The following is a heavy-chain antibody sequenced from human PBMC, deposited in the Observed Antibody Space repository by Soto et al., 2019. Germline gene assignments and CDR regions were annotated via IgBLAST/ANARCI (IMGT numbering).Heavy chain of an antibody. D-gene: IGHD6-19*01. V-gene: IGHV4-39*01. CDR1: GGSISGSSYY. CDR3: ASGGEGSIAVAG. Sequence: QLQLQESGPGLVKPSETLSLTCTVSGGSISGSSYYWGCIRQPPGKGLEWIGAIYYTGRTYYKPALKSRVTISVDTSKNPLSLKLNSVSAADTAVYYCASGGEGSIAVAGWGQGTLVTVYS. CDR2: IYYTGRT. J-gene: IGHJ4*02.